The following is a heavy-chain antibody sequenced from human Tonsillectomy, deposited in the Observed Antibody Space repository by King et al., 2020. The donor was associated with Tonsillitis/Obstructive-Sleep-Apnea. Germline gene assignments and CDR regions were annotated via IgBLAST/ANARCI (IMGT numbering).Heavy chain of an antibody. CDR1: GFTFSSYW. D-gene: IGHD3-10*01. Sequence: VQLVESGGGLIQPGGSLRLSCAASGFTFSSYWMHWVRQTPGKGLVWVSRINSDGSSTSYADYVKGRFPISSDNAKNIVYLQMNSLRAEDTAVYYCARMNYYGSGSYFNAFDIWGQGTMVTVSS. CDR3: ARMNYYGSGSYFNAFDI. CDR2: INSDGSST. J-gene: IGHJ3*02. V-gene: IGHV3-74*01.